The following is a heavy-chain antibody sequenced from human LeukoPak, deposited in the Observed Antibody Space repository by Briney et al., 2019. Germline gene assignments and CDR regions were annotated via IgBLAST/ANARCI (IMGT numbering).Heavy chain of an antibody. CDR2: INPSGGST. D-gene: IGHD6-13*01. J-gene: IGHJ5*02. Sequence: ASVKVSCKASGYSFTSHYMHWVRQAPGQGLEWMGIINPSGGSTSYAQKFQGRITMTRDTSTSTVYMELSSLRSEDTAVYYCARVGIAAAGTGFDPWGQGTLVTVSS. CDR1: GYSFTSHY. V-gene: IGHV1-46*01. CDR3: ARVGIAAAGTGFDP.